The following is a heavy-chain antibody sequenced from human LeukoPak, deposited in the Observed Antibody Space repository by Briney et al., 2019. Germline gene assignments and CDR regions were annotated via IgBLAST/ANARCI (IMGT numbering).Heavy chain of an antibody. V-gene: IGHV3-21*01. D-gene: IGHD4-11*01. Sequence: AGGSLRLSCAASGFTFSSYSMNWVRQAPGKGLEWVSSISSSSSYIYYADSVKGRFTISRDNAKNSLYLQMNSLRAEDTAVYYCATGTVTTFQHWGQGILVTVSS. CDR2: ISSSSSYI. CDR3: ATGTVTTFQH. J-gene: IGHJ1*01. CDR1: GFTFSSYS.